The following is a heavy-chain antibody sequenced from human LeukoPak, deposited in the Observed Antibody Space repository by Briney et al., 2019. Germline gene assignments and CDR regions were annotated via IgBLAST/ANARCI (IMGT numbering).Heavy chain of an antibody. CDR1: GGSISSYH. CDR2: IYTSGST. V-gene: IGHV4-4*07. J-gene: IGHJ3*02. CDR3: ARGCSGGSCYREAAFDI. Sequence: PSETLSLTCTVSGGSISSYHWSWIRQPAGKGLEWIGRIYTSGSTNYNPSLKSRVTMSVDTSKNQFSLKLSSVTAADTAVYYCARGCSGGSCYREAAFDIWGQGTMVTVSS. D-gene: IGHD2-15*01.